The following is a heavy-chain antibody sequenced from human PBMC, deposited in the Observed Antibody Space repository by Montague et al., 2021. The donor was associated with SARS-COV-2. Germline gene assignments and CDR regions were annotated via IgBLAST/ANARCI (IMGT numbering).Heavy chain of an antibody. V-gene: IGHV4-39*07. CDR1: GGSIISSSYY. J-gene: IGHJ4*02. Sequence: SETLSLTCTVSGGSIISSSYYWSWIRQPPGKGLEWIGIIYDSGSTCYNPSLNSRVTISVDTSKNQFSLKLISVTAADTAVYYCARVISRQNNIVVVGLYYFDYWGQGTLVTVSS. D-gene: IGHD2-15*01. CDR2: IYDSGST. CDR3: ARVISRQNNIVVVGLYYFDY.